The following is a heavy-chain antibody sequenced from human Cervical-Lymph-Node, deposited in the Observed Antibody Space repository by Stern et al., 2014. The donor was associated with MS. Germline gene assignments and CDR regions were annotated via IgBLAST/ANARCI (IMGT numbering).Heavy chain of an antibody. CDR1: GFTFTDYY. Sequence: VQLVESGGGLVKPGGSLRLSCAASGFTFTDYYMNWIRQAPGKGLEWVSYISASGSTLYVADSVKGRFTISRDNAKESGYLQMNSLRVEDTAVYYCARERDGADYWGRGTLVTVSS. CDR3: ARERDGADY. CDR2: ISASGSTL. V-gene: IGHV3-11*01. D-gene: IGHD5-24*01. J-gene: IGHJ4*02.